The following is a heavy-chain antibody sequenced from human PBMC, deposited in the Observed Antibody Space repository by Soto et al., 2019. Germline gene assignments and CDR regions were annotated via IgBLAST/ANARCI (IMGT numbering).Heavy chain of an antibody. CDR2: ISGNGEST. D-gene: IGHD3-22*01. CDR1: GFTFSSYT. Sequence: PGGSLRLSCAASGFTFSSYTMTWVRQAPGKGPEWVSSISGNGESTKYADSVKGRFTISRDNSKNTLYLQINSLRAEDTAVYYCARSRLVMIVVVVPYFFGSWGQGALVTVS. J-gene: IGHJ4*02. CDR3: ARSRLVMIVVVVPYFFGS. V-gene: IGHV3-23*01.